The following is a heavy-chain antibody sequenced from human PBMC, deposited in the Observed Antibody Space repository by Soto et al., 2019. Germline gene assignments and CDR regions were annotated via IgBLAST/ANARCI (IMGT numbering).Heavy chain of an antibody. CDR3: ARAAGGYYDGDAFDI. V-gene: IGHV4-4*02. Sequence: SETLSLTCAVSGGSFTSNNWWTCVRQPPGQGLEWIGDIYRSGSTNYNPSLKSRVTISVDTSKNQFSLKLSSVTAADTAVYYCARAAGGYYDGDAFDIWGQGTMVTVSS. J-gene: IGHJ3*02. D-gene: IGHD3-22*01. CDR1: GGSFTSNNW. CDR2: IYRSGST.